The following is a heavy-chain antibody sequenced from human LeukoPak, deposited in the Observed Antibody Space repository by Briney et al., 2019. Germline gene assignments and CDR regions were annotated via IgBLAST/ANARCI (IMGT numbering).Heavy chain of an antibody. CDR2: ISHDGTNK. Sequence: GGSLRLSCAASGFTFTTYAMYWVRQAPGKGLEWVALISHDGTNKYYADSVKGRFTLSRDTSKNTLFLRMNSLRVEDTAVYYCARVVVIRGFDYWGQGTLVTVSS. D-gene: IGHD3-22*01. CDR3: ARVVVIRGFDY. J-gene: IGHJ4*02. CDR1: GFTFTTYA. V-gene: IGHV3-30-3*01.